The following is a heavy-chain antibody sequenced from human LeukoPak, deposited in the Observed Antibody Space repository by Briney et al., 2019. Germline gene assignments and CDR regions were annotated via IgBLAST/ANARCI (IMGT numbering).Heavy chain of an antibody. J-gene: IGHJ4*02. CDR3: AREGQNYYGSGSYYNVLYYFDY. CDR2: TYYRSKWYN. CDR1: GDSVSSNSAA. Sequence: SQTLSLTCAISGDSVSSNSAAWNWLRQSPSRGLEWLGRTYYRSKWYNDYAVSVKSRITINPDTSKNQFSLQLNSVTPEDTAVYYCAREGQNYYGSGSYYNVLYYFDYWGQGTLVTVSS. V-gene: IGHV6-1*01. D-gene: IGHD3-10*01.